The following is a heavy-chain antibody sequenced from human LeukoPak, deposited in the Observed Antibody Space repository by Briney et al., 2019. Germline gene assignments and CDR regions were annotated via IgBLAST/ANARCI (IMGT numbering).Heavy chain of an antibody. V-gene: IGHV3-30*02. J-gene: IGHJ4*02. D-gene: IGHD6-13*01. CDR2: IRYDGSNK. Sequence: GGSLRLSFAASGFTFSSYGMHWVRQAPGKGLEWVAFIRYDGSNKYYADSVKGRFTISKDNSKNTLFLQMNSLRVEDMAVYYCAKVPEPSDSWLFGYWGQGTLVTVSS. CDR3: AKVPEPSDSWLFGY. CDR1: GFTFSSYG.